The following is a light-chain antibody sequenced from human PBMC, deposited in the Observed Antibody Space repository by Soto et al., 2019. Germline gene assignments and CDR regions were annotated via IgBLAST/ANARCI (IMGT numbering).Light chain of an antibody. CDR1: SSDVGSYNL. V-gene: IGLV2-23*01. CDR2: EGS. J-gene: IGLJ2*01. CDR3: CSYAGQRVV. Sequence: QSALTQPASVSGSPGQSITISCTGTSSDVGSYNLVSWYQQHPGKAPKLMIYEGSKRPSGVSNRFSGSKSGNTASLTISGLQAEDEADCYCCSYAGQRVVFGGGTKVTVL.